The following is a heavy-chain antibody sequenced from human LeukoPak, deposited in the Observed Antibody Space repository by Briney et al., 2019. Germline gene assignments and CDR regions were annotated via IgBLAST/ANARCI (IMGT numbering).Heavy chain of an antibody. CDR3: ARGSLLWFGEFSNWFDP. V-gene: IGHV4-34*01. Sequence: PSETLSLTCAVYGGSFSGYYWSWIRQPPGKGLEWIGEINHSGSTNYNPSLKSRVTISVDTSKNQFSLKLSSVTAADTAVYYCARGSLLWFGEFSNWFDPWGQGTLVTVSS. CDR2: INHSGST. D-gene: IGHD3-10*01. CDR1: GGSFSGYY. J-gene: IGHJ5*02.